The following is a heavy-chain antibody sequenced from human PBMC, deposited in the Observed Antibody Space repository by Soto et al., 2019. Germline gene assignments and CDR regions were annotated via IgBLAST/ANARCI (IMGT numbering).Heavy chain of an antibody. CDR3: ARDNKYYYYYMDV. CDR1: GGSISSGGYY. Sequence: SETLSLTCTVSGGSISSGGYYWSWIRQHPGKGLEWIGYIYYSGSTYYNPSLKSRVTISVDTSKNQFSLKLSSVTAADTAVYYCARDNKYYYYYMDVWGKGTTVTVSS. CDR2: IYYSGST. V-gene: IGHV4-31*03. J-gene: IGHJ6*03.